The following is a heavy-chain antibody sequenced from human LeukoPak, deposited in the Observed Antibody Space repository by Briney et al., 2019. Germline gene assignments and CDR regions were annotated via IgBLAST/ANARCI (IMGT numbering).Heavy chain of an antibody. D-gene: IGHD4-17*01. Sequence: LSGGSLRLSCAASGFTFSTYWMNWVRQAPGKGLEWVANIKQDGSEEFYVDSVKGRFTISRDNSKNTLYLQMNSLRAEDTAVYYCAKEPDYGDDYWGQGTLVTVSS. CDR3: AKEPDYGDDY. CDR1: GFTFSTYW. V-gene: IGHV3-7*03. CDR2: IKQDGSEE. J-gene: IGHJ4*02.